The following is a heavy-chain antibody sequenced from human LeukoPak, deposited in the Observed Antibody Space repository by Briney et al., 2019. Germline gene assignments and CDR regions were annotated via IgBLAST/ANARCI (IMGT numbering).Heavy chain of an antibody. Sequence: KPSETLSLTCTVSGGSISSYYWSWIRQAAGKGLEWIGRIYASGGTNNDPSLKSRVTMSVDTPKNQFSLKLSSVTAADTAMYYCARVHIAAAAGDYYFDYWGQGTLVTVSS. D-gene: IGHD6-13*01. J-gene: IGHJ4*02. V-gene: IGHV4-4*07. CDR1: GGSISSYY. CDR3: ARVHIAAAAGDYYFDY. CDR2: IYASGGT.